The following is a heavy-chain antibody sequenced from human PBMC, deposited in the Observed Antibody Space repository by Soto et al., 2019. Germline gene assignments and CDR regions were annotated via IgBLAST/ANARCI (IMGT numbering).Heavy chain of an antibody. CDR2: ISGDGRT. D-gene: IGHD3-10*01. J-gene: IGHJ4*02. CDR1: GFSLTESV. CDR3: VKGGFGTDQIYYT. Sequence: EVQLLESGGGLGHPGGSLRLSCAASGFSLTESVMAWVRQAPGKGLDWVSSISGDGRTFYADSVKGRLSISRDDSKTTLYLQMSSLRAEDTALYHCVKGGFGTDQIYYTWGRGTQVTVSS. V-gene: IGHV3-23*01.